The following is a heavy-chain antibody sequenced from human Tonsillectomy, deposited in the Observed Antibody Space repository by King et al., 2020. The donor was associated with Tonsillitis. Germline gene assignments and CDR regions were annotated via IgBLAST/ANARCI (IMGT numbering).Heavy chain of an antibody. D-gene: IGHD4-23*01. CDR1: GFTFSSSA. CDR2: ISSRGDYI. Sequence: VQSGGSLRLSCAASGFTFSSSAVSWVRQAPGMGLEWVSTISSRGDYIYYADSVKGRFTISRDNSKNTVYVQMNSLRADDTAVYYCAIGGNSDFDYWGQGTLVTVSS. J-gene: IGHJ4*02. CDR3: AIGGNSDFDY. V-gene: IGHV3-23*01.